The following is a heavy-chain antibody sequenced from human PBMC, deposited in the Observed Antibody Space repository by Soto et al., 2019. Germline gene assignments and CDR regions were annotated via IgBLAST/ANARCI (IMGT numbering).Heavy chain of an antibody. D-gene: IGHD3-22*01. V-gene: IGHV1-69*01. J-gene: IGHJ2*01. CDR1: GGTFSSYA. CDR3: ARDGPAEDYYDSSGQPAENWYFDL. CDR2: IIPIFGTA. Sequence: QVQLVQSGAEVKKPGSSVKVSCKASGGTFSSYAISWVRQAPGQGLEWMGGIIPIFGTANYAQKFQGRVTITADESTSTAYMELSSLRSEDTAVYYCARDGPAEDYYDSSGQPAENWYFDLWGRGTLVTVSS.